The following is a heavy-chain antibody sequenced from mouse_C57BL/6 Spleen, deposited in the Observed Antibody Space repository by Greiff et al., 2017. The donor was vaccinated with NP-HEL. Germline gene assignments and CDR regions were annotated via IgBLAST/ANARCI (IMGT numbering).Heavy chain of an antibody. CDR2: IYPGDGDT. CDR1: GYAFSSYW. Sequence: QVHVKQSGAELVKPGASVKISCKASGYAFSSYWMNWVKQRPGKGLEWIGQIYPGDGDTNYNGKFKGKATLTADKSSSTAYMQLSSLTSEDSAVYFCARGYYGSRENWYFDVWGTGTTVTVSS. CDR3: ARGYYGSRENWYFDV. J-gene: IGHJ1*03. V-gene: IGHV1-80*01. D-gene: IGHD1-1*01.